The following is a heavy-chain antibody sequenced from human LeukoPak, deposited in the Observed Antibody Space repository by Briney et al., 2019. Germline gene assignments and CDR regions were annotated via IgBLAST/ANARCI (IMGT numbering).Heavy chain of an antibody. D-gene: IGHD1-14*01. CDR3: ARDGPAGDRGVTTYYFDY. V-gene: IGHV3-33*01. J-gene: IGHJ4*02. Sequence: PRTSLRLSCEVSGVSFRNYGMHWVRQAPGKGLKWVAVIWYDGSNKYYADSVKGRFTISRDNSKNTLYLQMNSLRVEDTAVYYCARDGPAGDRGVTTYYFDYCGQGTLVAVSS. CDR1: GVSFRNYG. CDR2: IWYDGSNK.